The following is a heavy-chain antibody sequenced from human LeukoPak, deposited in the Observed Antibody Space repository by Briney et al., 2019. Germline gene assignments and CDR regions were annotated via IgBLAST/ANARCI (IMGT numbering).Heavy chain of an antibody. CDR2: IWYDGSKK. CDR3: ARDGDFEKPFFDY. Sequence: GGSLRLSCAASGFTFSTYGMNWVRQAPGKGLEWVAVIWYDGSKKYYADSVKGRFTISRDNSKNTLYLQMNSLRAEDTAAYYCARDGDFEKPFFDYWGQGTLVTVSS. CDR1: GFTFSTYG. D-gene: IGHD4-17*01. V-gene: IGHV3-33*01. J-gene: IGHJ4*02.